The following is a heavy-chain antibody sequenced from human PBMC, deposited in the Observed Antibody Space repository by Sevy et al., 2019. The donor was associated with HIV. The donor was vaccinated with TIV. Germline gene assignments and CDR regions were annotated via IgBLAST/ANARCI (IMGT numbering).Heavy chain of an antibody. J-gene: IGHJ4*02. CDR3: AKVGIFEGSESHFRFIDY. CDR1: GFTFSTYW. CDR2: INQDGSKK. V-gene: IGHV3-7*01. Sequence: GGSLRLSCAASGFTFSTYWMTWVRQAPGKGLEWVANINQDGSKKNYVDSMKGRFTISRDNAKNSLYVQMNSLRAGDTAVYYCAKVGIFEGSESHFRFIDYWGQGILVTVSS. D-gene: IGHD3-10*01.